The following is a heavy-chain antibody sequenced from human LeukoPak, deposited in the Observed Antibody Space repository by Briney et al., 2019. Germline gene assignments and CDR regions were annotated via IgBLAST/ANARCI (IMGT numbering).Heavy chain of an antibody. V-gene: IGHV3-11*04. CDR2: ISSSDSPI. J-gene: IGHJ4*02. CDR1: GFTFSDYY. CDR3: ARGRHYGSGSYYKN. Sequence: GGSLRLSCAASGFTFSDYYMSWIRQAPGKGLEWVSYISSSDSPIYYADSVKGRFTISRDNAKNSLYLQMNSLRAEDTAVYYCARGRHYGSGSYYKNWGQGTLVTVSS. D-gene: IGHD3-10*01.